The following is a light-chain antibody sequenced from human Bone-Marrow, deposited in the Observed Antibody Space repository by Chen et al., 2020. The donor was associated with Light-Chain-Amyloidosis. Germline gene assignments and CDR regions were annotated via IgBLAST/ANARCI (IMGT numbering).Light chain of an antibody. CDR1: DLPTKY. CDR2: RDT. J-gene: IGLJ2*01. V-gene: IGLV3-25*03. CDR3: QSADSSGTYEVI. Sequence: SYELTQPPSVSVSPGQTARITCSGDDLPTKYAYWYKQKPGQAPVLVIHRDTERPSGFSERFAGSSSGTTPTLTISGVQAEDEADYHCQSADSSGTYEVIFGGGTKLTVL.